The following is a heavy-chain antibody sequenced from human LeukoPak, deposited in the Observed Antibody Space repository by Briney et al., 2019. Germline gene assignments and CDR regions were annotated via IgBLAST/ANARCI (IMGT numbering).Heavy chain of an antibody. Sequence: SETLSLTCTVSGGSISSYYWSWIRQPPGKGLEWIGYIYYSGSTNYNPSLKSRVTISVDTSKNQFSLKLSSVTAADTAVYYCARRGVVTASPNFDYWGQGTLVTVSS. J-gene: IGHJ4*02. CDR3: ARRGVVTASPNFDY. CDR2: IYYSGST. CDR1: GGSISSYY. D-gene: IGHD2-21*02. V-gene: IGHV4-59*08.